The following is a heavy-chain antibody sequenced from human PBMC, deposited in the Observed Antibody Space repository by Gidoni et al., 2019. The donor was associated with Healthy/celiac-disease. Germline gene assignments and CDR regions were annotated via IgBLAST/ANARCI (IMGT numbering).Heavy chain of an antibody. CDR2: INHSGST. Sequence: KGLEWIGEINHSGSTNYNPSLKSRVTISVDTSKNQFSLKLSSVTAADTAVYYCARRAWRGRYVAREGGRMDVWGQGTTVTVSS. V-gene: IGHV4-34*01. CDR3: ARRAWRGRYVAREGGRMDV. D-gene: IGHD3-16*01. J-gene: IGHJ6*02.